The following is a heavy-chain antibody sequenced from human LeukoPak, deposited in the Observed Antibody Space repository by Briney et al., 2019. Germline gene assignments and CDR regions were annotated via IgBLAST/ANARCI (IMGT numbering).Heavy chain of an antibody. CDR3: ARGGDNYDILTQ. CDR2: INPHSGGT. D-gene: IGHD3-9*01. CDR1: EYIFTDYY. V-gene: IGHV1-2*02. Sequence: ASMKVSCKASEYIFTDYYIHWVRQAPGQGLEWMGWINPHSGGTNYAQKFQDRVTMTGDTSISTAYMELSRLISDDTATYYCARGGDNYDILTQWGQGTLVTVSS. J-gene: IGHJ4*02.